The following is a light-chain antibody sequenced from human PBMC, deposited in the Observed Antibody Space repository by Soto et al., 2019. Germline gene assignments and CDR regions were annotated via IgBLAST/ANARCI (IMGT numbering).Light chain of an antibody. V-gene: IGKV3-20*01. Sequence: GDRATLCCRASQSLTNSYIAWYQVKPGQAPRLLIYDKSSRATGIPERFSGSGSGTDFTLTIGRLEPQDSAMYYCQQYVISVTFGQGTRLEIK. CDR3: QQYVISVT. CDR1: QSLTNSY. J-gene: IGKJ5*01. CDR2: DKS.